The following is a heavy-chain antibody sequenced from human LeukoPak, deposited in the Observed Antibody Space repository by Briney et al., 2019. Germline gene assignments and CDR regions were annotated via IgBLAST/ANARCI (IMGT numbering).Heavy chain of an antibody. Sequence: GSSVKVSCKASGGTFSSYAISWVRQAPGQGLEWMGGIIPIFGTANYAQKFQGRVTITADESTSTAYMELSSLRSEDTAVYYCASVTSSGDYYYYYYMDVWGKGTTVTVSS. CDR3: ASVTSSGDYYYYYYMDV. CDR2: IIPIFGTA. D-gene: IGHD3-10*01. CDR1: GGTFSSYA. J-gene: IGHJ6*03. V-gene: IGHV1-69*01.